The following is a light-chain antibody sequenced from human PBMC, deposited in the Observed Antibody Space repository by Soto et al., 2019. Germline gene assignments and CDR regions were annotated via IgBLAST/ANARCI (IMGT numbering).Light chain of an antibody. CDR1: QSIINNY. V-gene: IGKV3-20*01. CDR3: HQYASTPPCT. Sequence: EVVLTQSPGTLSLSPGERATLSCRASQSIINNYLAWYQQRPGQAPRLLIYGSSDRATGIPGRFSGSGSGTHFTLTISRLEPEDFAVYYCHQYASTPPCTFGQGTKVEI. CDR2: GSS. J-gene: IGKJ2*02.